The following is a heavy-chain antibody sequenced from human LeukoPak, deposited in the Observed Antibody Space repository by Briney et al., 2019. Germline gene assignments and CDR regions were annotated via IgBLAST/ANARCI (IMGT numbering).Heavy chain of an antibody. CDR3: ARHVYSTSWTYYYYYRDV. CDR2: FYCSGST. CDR1: GGSIRSSSYY. Sequence: SETLSLTCTVSGGSIRSSSYYWGWIRQPPGKGLERIGSFYCSGSTYYNPSLKSRVTISVDTSKNEFSLKLSSVTAADTAVYYCARHVYSTSWTYYYYYRDVWGKGTTVTISS. D-gene: IGHD6-13*01. J-gene: IGHJ6*03. V-gene: IGHV4-39*01.